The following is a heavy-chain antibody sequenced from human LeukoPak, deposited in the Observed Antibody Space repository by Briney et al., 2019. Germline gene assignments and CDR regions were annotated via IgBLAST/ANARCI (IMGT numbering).Heavy chain of an antibody. CDR3: ARVTHSSSWKPLGY. CDR2: INPNGGGT. D-gene: IGHD6-13*01. Sequence: GASVKVSCKASGYTFTGYYMHWVRQAPGQGLEWMGWINPNGGGTNYAQKFQGRVTMTRDTSISTAYMELSRLRSDDTAVYYCARVTHSSSWKPLGYWGQGTLVTVSS. V-gene: IGHV1-2*02. J-gene: IGHJ4*02. CDR1: GYTFTGYY.